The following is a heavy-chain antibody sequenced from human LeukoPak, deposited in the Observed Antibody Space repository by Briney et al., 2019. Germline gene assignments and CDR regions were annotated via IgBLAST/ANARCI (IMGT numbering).Heavy chain of an antibody. CDR2: IYPDDSDT. CDR3: AKIAYSSAWYPPSYFDS. V-gene: IGHV5-51*01. J-gene: IGHJ4*02. Sequence: GESLRISCEGSGYSFPSSWIGWVRQMPGKGLEWMGIIYPDDSDTRYTPSFQGQVTISADKSISTAYLQWSSLKASDTAMYYCAKIAYSSAWYPPSYFDSWGQGTLVTLSS. D-gene: IGHD6-19*01. CDR1: GYSFPSSW.